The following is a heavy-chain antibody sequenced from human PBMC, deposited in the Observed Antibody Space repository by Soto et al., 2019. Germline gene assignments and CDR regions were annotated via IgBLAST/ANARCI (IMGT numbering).Heavy chain of an antibody. V-gene: IGHV4-31*01. J-gene: IGHJ1*01. CDR3: ARGGTRDDFHH. CDR1: GGSISSGGYY. D-gene: IGHD1-1*01. CDR2: IYDSGST. Sequence: QVQLQESGPGLVKPSQTLSLTCTVSGGSISSGGYYWSWIRQHPGKGLEWIGSIYDSGSTYYNPSLKSQVTISVDASKSQLSLKLASVTAANPAMYYCARGGTRDDFHHWGQGTLVTVSS.